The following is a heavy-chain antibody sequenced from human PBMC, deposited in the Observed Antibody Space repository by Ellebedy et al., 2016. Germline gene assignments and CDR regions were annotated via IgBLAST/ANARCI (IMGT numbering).Heavy chain of an antibody. J-gene: IGHJ6*02. CDR2: IYYSGST. CDR3: ARSGGGYCSSTSCYAHYYYGMDV. V-gene: IGHV4-59*12. CDR1: GGSISSYY. D-gene: IGHD2-2*01. Sequence: SETLSLXXTVSGGSISSYYWSWIRQPPGKGLEWIGYIYYSGSTYYNPSLKSRVTISVDTSKNQFSLKLSSVTAADTAVYYCARSGGGYCSSTSCYAHYYYGMDVWGQGTTVTVSS.